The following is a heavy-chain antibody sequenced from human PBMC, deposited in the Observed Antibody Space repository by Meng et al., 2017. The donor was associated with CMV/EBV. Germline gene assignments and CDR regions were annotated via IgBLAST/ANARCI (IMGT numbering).Heavy chain of an antibody. J-gene: IGHJ6*02. V-gene: IGHV4-39*07. CDR1: GGSISSSSYY. CDR2: IYYSGST. CDR3: AATQPGYRHYYYGMDG. D-gene: IGHD5-12*01. Sequence: SETLSLTCTVSGGSISSSSYYWGWIRQPPGKGLEWIGSIYYSGSTYYNPSLKSRVTISVDTSKNQFSLKLSSVTAADTAVYYCAATQPGYRHYYYGMDGWGQGTTVTVSS.